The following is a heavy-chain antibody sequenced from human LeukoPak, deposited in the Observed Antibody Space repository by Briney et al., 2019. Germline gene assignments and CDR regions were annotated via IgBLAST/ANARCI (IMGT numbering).Heavy chain of an antibody. CDR3: ALEQWPYYDSSGYLGWSAFDI. CDR2: IYPGDSDT. J-gene: IGHJ3*02. D-gene: IGHD3-22*01. V-gene: IGHV5-51*01. CDR1: GFTFSSYA. Sequence: PGGSLRLSCAASGFTFSSYAMSWVRQMPGKGLEWMGIIYPGDSDTRYSPSFQGQVTISADKSISTAYLQWSSLKASDTAMYYCALEQWPYYDSSGYLGWSAFDIWGQGTMVTVSS.